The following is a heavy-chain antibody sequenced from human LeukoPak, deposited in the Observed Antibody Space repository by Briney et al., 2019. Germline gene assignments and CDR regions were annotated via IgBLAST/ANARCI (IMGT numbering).Heavy chain of an antibody. Sequence: PGGSLRLSCAASGFTFSSYAMSWVRQAPGKGLEWVSAISGSGGSTYYADSVKGRFTISRDNAKNSLYLQMNSLRAEDTAVYYCARDRGSYWYFDLWGRGTLVTVSS. V-gene: IGHV3-23*01. D-gene: IGHD3-10*01. CDR1: GFTFSSYA. J-gene: IGHJ2*01. CDR3: ARDRGSYWYFDL. CDR2: ISGSGGST.